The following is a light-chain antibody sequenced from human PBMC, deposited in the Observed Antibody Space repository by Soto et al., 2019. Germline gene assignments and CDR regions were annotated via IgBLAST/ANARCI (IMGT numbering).Light chain of an antibody. CDR1: LSRLHIDGYNY. CDR2: LSS. V-gene: IGKV2-28*01. CDR3: MQALQPPWT. Sequence: IVMSQSPLSLCVTXGEPASIRRRPGLSRLHIDGYNYLDWSVQKPAXSPQLXXNLSSNRATVAPDNFSSSGTATDFTRNIRRVEAEDVGIYYGMQALQPPWTFGQGTKVDIK. J-gene: IGKJ1*01.